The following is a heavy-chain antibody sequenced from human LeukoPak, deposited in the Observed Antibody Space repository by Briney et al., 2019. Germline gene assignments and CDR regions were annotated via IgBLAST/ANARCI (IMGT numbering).Heavy chain of an antibody. J-gene: IGHJ5*02. CDR2: ISAYNGNT. D-gene: IGHD2-21*02. CDR3: ARDSPTHIVVVTAIRRYNWFDP. V-gene: IGHV1-18*01. CDR1: GYTFTSYG. Sequence: ASVKVSCKASGYTFTSYGISWVRQAPGQGLEWMGWISAYNGNTNYAQKLQGRVTMTTDTSTGTAYMELRSLRSDDTAVYYCARDSPTHIVVVTAIRRYNWFDPWGQGTLVTVSS.